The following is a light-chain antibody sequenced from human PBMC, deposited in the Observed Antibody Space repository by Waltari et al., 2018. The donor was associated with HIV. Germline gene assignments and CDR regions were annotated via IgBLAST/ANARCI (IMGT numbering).Light chain of an antibody. CDR1: SLRAYY. CDR2: GQN. Sequence: SSELTQNPAVSVALGQTVTITCQGDSLRAYYAGWYQQKPGQDPIVILYGQNRRPSGIPDRFSGSNAGNTASLTITGAQAEDEADYYCSWRDVNAYHHYDFATGTRVTVL. CDR3: SWRDVNAYHHYD. J-gene: IGLJ1*01. V-gene: IGLV3-19*01.